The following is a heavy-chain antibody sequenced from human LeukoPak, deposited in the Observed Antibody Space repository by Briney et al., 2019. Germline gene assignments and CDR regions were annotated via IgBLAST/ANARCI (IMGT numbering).Heavy chain of an antibody. CDR3: ARVILWFGEVPFDAFDI. D-gene: IGHD3-10*01. CDR1: GFTFSDYY. J-gene: IGHJ3*02. Sequence: GGSLRLSCAASGFTFSDYYMSWIRQAPGKGLEWVSYISSSGSTIYYADSVKGRFTISRDNARNSLYLQMNSLRAEDTAVYYCARVILWFGEVPFDAFDIWGQGTMVTVSS. V-gene: IGHV3-11*01. CDR2: ISSSGSTI.